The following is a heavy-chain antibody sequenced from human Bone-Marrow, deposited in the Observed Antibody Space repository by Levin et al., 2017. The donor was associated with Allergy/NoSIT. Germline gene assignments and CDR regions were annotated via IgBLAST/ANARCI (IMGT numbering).Heavy chain of an antibody. CDR1: GASLRSAEYY. CDR3: ASLTASGLSRWFGP. V-gene: IGHV4-30-4*01. J-gene: IGHJ5*01. CDR2: IYFSGNT. D-gene: IGHD4/OR15-4a*01. Sequence: MSSETLSLTCNVSGASLRSAEYYWSWIRRPPGKGLEWIGYIYFSGNTYYNSSLKSRLTISLDTSKNQFSLKLNSVTAADTAGYYCASLTASGLSRWFGPWGRGTLVTVSS.